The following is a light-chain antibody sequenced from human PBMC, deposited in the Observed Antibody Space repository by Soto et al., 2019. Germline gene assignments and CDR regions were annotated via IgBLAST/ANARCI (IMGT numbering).Light chain of an antibody. CDR3: QQSNDWPLT. Sequence: EIVMTQSPATLSVSPGERATLSCRASQSAGSNLAWYQQKPGQAPRLLIYGASSRATGIPARFSGSGSGTDFTLTISSLQSEDFAVYYCQQSNDWPLTFGGGTKV. CDR2: GAS. V-gene: IGKV3-15*01. J-gene: IGKJ4*01. CDR1: QSAGSN.